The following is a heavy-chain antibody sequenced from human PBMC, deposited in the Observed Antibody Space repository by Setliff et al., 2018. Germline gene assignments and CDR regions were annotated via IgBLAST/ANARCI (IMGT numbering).Heavy chain of an antibody. D-gene: IGHD4-4*01. CDR2: IYYSGTT. CDR1: GGSISTYY. V-gene: IGHV4-59*01. J-gene: IGHJ4*02. Sequence: PSETLSLTCTVSGGSISTYYWTWIRQPPGKALEWIGYIYYSGTTNYSPSLKSRVTISIDMSKNQFSLKLNSVTAADTAVYYCARGVYIGLDYWGQGTLVTVSS. CDR3: ARGVYIGLDY.